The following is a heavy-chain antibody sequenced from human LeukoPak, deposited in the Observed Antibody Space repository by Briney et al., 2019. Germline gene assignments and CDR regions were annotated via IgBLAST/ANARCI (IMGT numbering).Heavy chain of an antibody. CDR2: INPNSGGT. Sequence: ASVKVSCKASGYTFIGYYMHWVRQAPGQGLEWMGWINPNSGGTNYAQKFQGRVTMTRDTSISTAYMELSRLRSDDTAVYYCARERNSNYGRYFNYWGQGTLVTVSS. D-gene: IGHD4-17*01. V-gene: IGHV1-2*02. CDR1: GYTFIGYY. CDR3: ARERNSNYGRYFNY. J-gene: IGHJ4*02.